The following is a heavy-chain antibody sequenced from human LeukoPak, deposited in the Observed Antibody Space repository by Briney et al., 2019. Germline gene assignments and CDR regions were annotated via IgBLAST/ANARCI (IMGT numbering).Heavy chain of an antibody. CDR1: GFTFSSYA. D-gene: IGHD2-2*02. V-gene: IGHV3-30-3*02. Sequence: GRSLRLSCAASGFTFSSYAMHWVRQAPGKGLEWVAVISYDGSNKYYADSVKGRFTISRDNSKNTLYLQMNSLRAEDTAVYYCAKSNRIYLYGMDVWGQGTTVTVSS. J-gene: IGHJ6*02. CDR3: AKSNRIYLYGMDV. CDR2: ISYDGSNK.